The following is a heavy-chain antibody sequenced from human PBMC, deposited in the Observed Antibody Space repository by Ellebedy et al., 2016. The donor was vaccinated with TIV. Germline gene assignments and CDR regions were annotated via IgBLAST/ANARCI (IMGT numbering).Heavy chain of an antibody. D-gene: IGHD1-26*01. Sequence: AASVKVSCKASGYIFTSYGISWVRQAPGQGLEWMGWISTYNGNTNYAQKLQGRVTMTTDTSTSTAYMGLRSLTSDDTAVYYGARGVGATLVYWGQGTLVTVSS. CDR3: ARGVGATLVY. CDR1: GYIFTSYG. V-gene: IGHV1-18*01. CDR2: ISTYNGNT. J-gene: IGHJ4*02.